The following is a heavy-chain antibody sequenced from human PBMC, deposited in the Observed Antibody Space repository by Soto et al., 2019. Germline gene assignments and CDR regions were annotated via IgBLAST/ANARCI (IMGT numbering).Heavy chain of an antibody. CDR3: ARRRGGSWGYYFDY. Sequence: SKTLSLTCTVSGGSISSYYWSWIRQPPGKGLEWIGYIYYSGSTNYNPSLKSRVTISVDTSKNQFSLKLSSVTAADTAVYYCARRRGGSWGYYFDYWGQGTLVTVSS. D-gene: IGHD2-15*01. V-gene: IGHV4-59*08. J-gene: IGHJ4*02. CDR1: GGSISSYY. CDR2: IYYSGST.